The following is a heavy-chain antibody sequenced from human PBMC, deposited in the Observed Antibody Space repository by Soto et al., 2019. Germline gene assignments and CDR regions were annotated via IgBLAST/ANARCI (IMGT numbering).Heavy chain of an antibody. CDR1: GASISVHSYY. CDR3: TRRYNWNDIYFDP. V-gene: IGHV4-39*01. Sequence: SETLSLTCTVSGASISVHSYYWTWIRQPPGKGLEWIGSSYYSGTTYFNPSLKSRATISVDTSKNQFSLRLTSVTAADTAIYYCTRRYNWNDIYFDPWGPGALVTVSS. J-gene: IGHJ5*02. D-gene: IGHD1-20*01. CDR2: SYYSGTT.